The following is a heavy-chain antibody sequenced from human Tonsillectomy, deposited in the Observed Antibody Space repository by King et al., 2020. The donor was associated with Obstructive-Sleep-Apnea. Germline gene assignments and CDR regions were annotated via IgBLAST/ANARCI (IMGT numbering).Heavy chain of an antibody. V-gene: IGHV3-66*01. Sequence: VQLVESGGGLVQPGGSLRLSCAASGFTVSSNYMSWVRQAPGKGLEWVSVIYSGGSTYYADSVKGRFTISRDNSKNTLYLQMNSLRAEDTAVYYCAREGVAYTPRNFWFGESPGAFDIWGQGTMVTVSS. CDR3: AREGVAYTPRNFWFGESPGAFDI. D-gene: IGHD3-10*01. CDR1: GFTVSSNY. CDR2: IYSGGST. J-gene: IGHJ3*02.